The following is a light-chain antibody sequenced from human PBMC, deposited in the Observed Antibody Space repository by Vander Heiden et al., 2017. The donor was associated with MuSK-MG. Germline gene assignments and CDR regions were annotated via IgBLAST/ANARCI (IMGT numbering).Light chain of an antibody. CDR2: DAS. J-gene: IGKJ4*01. Sequence: IVLTQSPATLSLSPGERATLSCRASQSVSSYLACYQQNPGQAPRLLIYDASNRATGIPARFSGSGSGTDFTLTISSLEPEDFAVYYCQQRSNWPLTFGGGTKVEIK. CDR1: QSVSSY. CDR3: QQRSNWPLT. V-gene: IGKV3-11*01.